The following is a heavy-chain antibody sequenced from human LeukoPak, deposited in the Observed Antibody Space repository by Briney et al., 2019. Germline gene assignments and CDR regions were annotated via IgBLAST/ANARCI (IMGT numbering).Heavy chain of an antibody. D-gene: IGHD6-19*01. CDR2: VSPQGSGT. Sequence: TGGSLRLSCAASGFTFSSYWMHWVRQAPGKGLVWVSRVSPQGSGTTYTDSVKGRFTVSRDNAKDALHLQMDNLRAEDTAVYYCARARWSSTGWFLGYWGQGTLVTVSS. CDR3: ARARWSSTGWFLGY. V-gene: IGHV3-74*03. J-gene: IGHJ4*02. CDR1: GFTFSSYW.